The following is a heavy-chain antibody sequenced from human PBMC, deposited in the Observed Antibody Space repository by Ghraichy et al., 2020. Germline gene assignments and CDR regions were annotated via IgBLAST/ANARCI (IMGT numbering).Heavy chain of an antibody. CDR3: SRYTSVTRYNYYGIDV. V-gene: IGHV3-49*02. CDR2: IRSKAYGGTT. Sequence: KGLEWVGIIRSKAYGGTTEYAASVKGRLTISRDDSKYSSYLQMNSLENGDTAVYYCSRYTSVTRYNYYGIDVWCPGTTVTVSS. D-gene: IGHD2-2*02. J-gene: IGHJ6*02.